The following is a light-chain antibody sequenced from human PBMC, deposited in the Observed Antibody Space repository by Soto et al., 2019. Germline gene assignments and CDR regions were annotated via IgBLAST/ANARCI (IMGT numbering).Light chain of an antibody. CDR1: QSVSSSY. CDR3: QQYGSSPLT. CDR2: GAS. Sequence: ELVLTQSPGTLSLSPGERATLSCRASQSVSSSYLAWYQQNPGQAPRLLIYGASSRATGIPDRFSGSGSGTDFTLTISRLEPEDFAVSYCQQYGSSPLTFGGGTKVEIK. J-gene: IGKJ4*01. V-gene: IGKV3-20*01.